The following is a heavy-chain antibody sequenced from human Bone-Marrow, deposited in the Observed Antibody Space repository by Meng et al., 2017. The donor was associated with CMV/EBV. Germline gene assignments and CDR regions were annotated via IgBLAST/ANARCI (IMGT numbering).Heavy chain of an antibody. CDR2: HYNDVSSI. Sequence: GGSLRLSCAASGFTFSSYWMHWVRQAPGKGLEWVSRHYNDVSSISYADSVKGRLTISRDNAKKTLYLQMNSLRADDTAVYYCARGLSYMAFDMWGQGTMVTVSS. D-gene: IGHD1-14*01. J-gene: IGHJ3*02. V-gene: IGHV3-74*01. CDR1: GFTFSSYW. CDR3: ARGLSYMAFDM.